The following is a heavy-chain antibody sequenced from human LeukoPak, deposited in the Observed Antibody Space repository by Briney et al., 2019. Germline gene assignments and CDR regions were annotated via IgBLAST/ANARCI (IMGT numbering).Heavy chain of an antibody. V-gene: IGHV4-34*01. CDR2: INHSGST. CDR1: GGSFSGYY. J-gene: IGHJ5*02. D-gene: IGHD3-3*01. CDR3: ARDGITIFGVGP. Sequence: SETLSLTCAVYGGSFSGYYWSWIRQPPGKGLGWIGEINHSGSTNYNPSLKSRVTISVDTSKNQFSLKLSSVTAADTAVYYCARDGITIFGVGPWGQGTLVTVSS.